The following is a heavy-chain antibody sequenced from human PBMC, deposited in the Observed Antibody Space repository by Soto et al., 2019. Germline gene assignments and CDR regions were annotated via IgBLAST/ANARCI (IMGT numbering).Heavy chain of an antibody. CDR3: ARLWGNY. Sequence: PSETLSLTCTVSGGSINTFYWSWVRQPAGKGLEWIGRIFSSGSTSFNPSLESRVAMSVDTSKNQFSLKLSSVTAADTAVYYCARLWGNYWGQGTLVTVSS. CDR2: IFSSGST. D-gene: IGHD3-16*01. V-gene: IGHV4-4*07. J-gene: IGHJ4*02. CDR1: GGSINTFY.